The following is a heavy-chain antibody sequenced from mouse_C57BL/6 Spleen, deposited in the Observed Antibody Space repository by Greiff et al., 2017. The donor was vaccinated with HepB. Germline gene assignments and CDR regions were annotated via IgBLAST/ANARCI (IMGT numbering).Heavy chain of an antibody. Sequence: DVKLVESGPELVKPGASVKISCKASGYSFTGYYMNWVKQSPEKSLEWIGEINPSTGGTTYNQKFKAKATLTVDKSSSTAYMQLKSLTSEDSAVYYCASDLGYFDYWGQGTTLTVSS. V-gene: IGHV1-42*01. CDR2: INPSTGGT. D-gene: IGHD3-3*01. CDR3: ASDLGYFDY. CDR1: GYSFTGYY. J-gene: IGHJ2*01.